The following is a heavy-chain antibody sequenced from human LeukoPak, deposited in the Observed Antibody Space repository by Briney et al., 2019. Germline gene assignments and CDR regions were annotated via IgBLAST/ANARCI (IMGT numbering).Heavy chain of an antibody. D-gene: IGHD6-19*01. J-gene: IGHJ1*01. Sequence: GGSLRLSCAASGFTFSSYAMHWVRQAPGKGLEWVAVISYDGSNKYYADSVKGRFTISRDNSKNTLYLQMNSLRAEDTAVYYCARDGYSSGRTGRPGYFQHWGQGTLVTVSS. CDR3: ARDGYSSGRTGRPGYFQH. V-gene: IGHV3-30-3*01. CDR1: GFTFSSYA. CDR2: ISYDGSNK.